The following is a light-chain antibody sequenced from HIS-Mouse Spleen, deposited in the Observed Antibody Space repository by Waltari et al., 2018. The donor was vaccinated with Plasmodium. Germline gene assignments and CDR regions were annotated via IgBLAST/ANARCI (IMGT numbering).Light chain of an antibody. J-gene: IGLJ3*02. CDR3: CSYAGSYTWV. CDR2: DVS. V-gene: IGLV2-11*01. CDR1: SSDVGGYNY. Sequence: QSALTQPRSVSGSPGQPVPISCTGTSSDVGGYNYVSWYQQHPGKAPKLMIYDVSNRPSGVPDRFSGSKSGNTASLTISGLQAEDEADYYCCSYAGSYTWVFGGGTKLTVL.